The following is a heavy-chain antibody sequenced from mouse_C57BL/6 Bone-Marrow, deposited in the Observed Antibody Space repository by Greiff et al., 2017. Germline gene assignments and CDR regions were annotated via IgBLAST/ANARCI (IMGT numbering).Heavy chain of an antibody. Sequence: VKLMESGPGLVAPSQSLSIPCTVSGFSLTSYGVDWVRQTPGKGLEWLGVLWGVGSTNYTSALKSRLSISQDNSKSQVFLNMNILQTDDTAMYYFASLRRPYSYWYQGKLVTVTA. CDR2: LWGVGST. J-gene: IGHJ3*01. V-gene: IGHV2-6*01. CDR3: ASLRRPYSY. CDR1: GFSLTSYG.